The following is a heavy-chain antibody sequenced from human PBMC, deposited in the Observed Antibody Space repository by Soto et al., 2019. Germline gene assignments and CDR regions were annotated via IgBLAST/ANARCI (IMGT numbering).Heavy chain of an antibody. D-gene: IGHD3-22*01. V-gene: IGHV5-51*01. CDR2: IYPGASDT. CDR1: GYSFTSYW. CDR3: ARQGRYDDSSGLDYYYGMDV. Sequence: GESLTISCKGSGYSFTSYWIGWVRQMPGQGLEWMGIIYPGASDTRYSPSFQGPVTISADKSISTAYLQWSSLKASDTAMYYCARQGRYDDSSGLDYYYGMDVWGQGTTVTVSS. J-gene: IGHJ6*02.